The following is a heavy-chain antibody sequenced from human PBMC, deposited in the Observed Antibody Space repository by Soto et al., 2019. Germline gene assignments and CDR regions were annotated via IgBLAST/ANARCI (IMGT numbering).Heavy chain of an antibody. CDR3: AKPHYDFWSGYKIFDY. J-gene: IGHJ4*02. V-gene: IGHV3-23*01. CDR1: GFTFSSYA. D-gene: IGHD3-3*01. CDR2: ISGSGGRT. Sequence: GGSLRLSCAASGFTFSSYAMSWVRQAPGKGLEWVSAISGSGGRTYYADCVKGRFTISRDNSKNTLYLQMNSLRAEDTAVYYCAKPHYDFWSGYKIFDYWGQGTLVTVSS.